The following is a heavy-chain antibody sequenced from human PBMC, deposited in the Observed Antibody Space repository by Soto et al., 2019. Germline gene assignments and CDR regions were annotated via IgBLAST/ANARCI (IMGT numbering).Heavy chain of an antibody. CDR3: ARIVANYYGSGSVPGYYYYGMDV. D-gene: IGHD3-10*01. J-gene: IGHJ6*02. CDR2: IIPIFGTA. CDR1: GGTFSSYA. Sequence: SVKVSCKASGGTFSSYAISWVRQAPGQGLEWMGGIIPIFGTANYAQKFQGRVTITADESTSTAYMELSSLRSEDTAVYYCARIVANYYGSGSVPGYYYYGMDVWGQGTTVTVSS. V-gene: IGHV1-69*13.